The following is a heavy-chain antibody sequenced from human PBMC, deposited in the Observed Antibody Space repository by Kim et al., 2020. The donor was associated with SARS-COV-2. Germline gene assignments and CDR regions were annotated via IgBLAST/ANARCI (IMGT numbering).Heavy chain of an antibody. CDR1: GGTFSSYA. J-gene: IGHJ2*01. V-gene: IGHV1-69*13. CDR3: ATVGGGGIVATMPRSYWYFDL. CDR2: IIPIFGTA. Sequence: SVKVSCKASGGTFSSYAISWVRQAPGQGLEWMGGIIPIFGTANYAQKFQGRVTITADESTSTAYMELSSLRSEDTAVYYCATVGGGGIVATMPRSYWYFDLWGRGTLVTVSS. D-gene: IGHD5-12*01.